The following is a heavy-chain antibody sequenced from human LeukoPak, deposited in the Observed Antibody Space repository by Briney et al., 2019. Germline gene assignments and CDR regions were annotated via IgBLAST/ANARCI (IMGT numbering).Heavy chain of an antibody. Sequence: VASVKVSCMASGYTFTSYDINWVRQATGQGLEWMGWMNPNSGNTGYAQKFQGRVTITRNTSISTAYMELSSLRSEDTAVYYCARAGGYSYGLDYWGQGTLVTVSS. CDR1: GYTFTSYD. J-gene: IGHJ4*02. V-gene: IGHV1-8*03. CDR3: ARAGGYSYGLDY. D-gene: IGHD5-18*01. CDR2: MNPNSGNT.